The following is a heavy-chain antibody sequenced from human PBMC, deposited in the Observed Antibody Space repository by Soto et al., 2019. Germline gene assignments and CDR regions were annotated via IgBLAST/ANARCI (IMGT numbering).Heavy chain of an antibody. J-gene: IGHJ4*02. CDR3: ARVDYYDSSGYYAPADY. CDR2: ISYDGSNK. Sequence: GGSLRLSCAASGFTFSSYAMHWVRQAPGKGLEWVAVISYDGSNKYYADSVKGRFTISRDNSKNTLYLQMNSLRAEDTAVYYCARVDYYDSSGYYAPADYWGQGTLVTVSS. D-gene: IGHD3-22*01. V-gene: IGHV3-30-3*01. CDR1: GFTFSSYA.